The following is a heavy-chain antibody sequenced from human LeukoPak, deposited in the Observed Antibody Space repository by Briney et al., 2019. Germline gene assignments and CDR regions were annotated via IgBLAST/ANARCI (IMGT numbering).Heavy chain of an antibody. CDR1: GFTFSNYN. V-gene: IGHV3-30*02. Sequence: GGSLRLSCAASGFTFSNYNMHWVRQAPGKGLEWVAFTLYDGGNKYYADSVKGRFTISRDNSKNTLYLQVNSLRPEDTAVYYCAKDYGSGSYSLDYWGQGTLVTVSP. CDR3: AKDYGSGSYSLDY. D-gene: IGHD3-10*01. J-gene: IGHJ4*02. CDR2: TLYDGGNK.